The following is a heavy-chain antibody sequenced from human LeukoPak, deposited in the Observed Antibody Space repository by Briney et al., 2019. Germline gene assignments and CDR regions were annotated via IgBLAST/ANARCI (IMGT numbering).Heavy chain of an antibody. Sequence: SETLALTCTVSGGSISSYYWSWIRQPPGKGLEWSGYIYYSGSTNYNPSLKSRFTISVDTSKNQFSLKLSSVTAADTAVYYCARGLRDWSGYSAAFDYWGPGTLVTVSS. V-gene: IGHV4-59*01. D-gene: IGHD3-3*01. J-gene: IGHJ4*02. CDR2: IYYSGST. CDR3: ARGLRDWSGYSAAFDY. CDR1: GGSISSYY.